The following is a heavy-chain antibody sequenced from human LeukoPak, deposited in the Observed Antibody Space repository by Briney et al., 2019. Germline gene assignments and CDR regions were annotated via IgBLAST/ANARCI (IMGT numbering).Heavy chain of an antibody. Sequence: KSSETLSLTCAVYGGSFSGYYWSWIRQPPGKGLEWIGEINHSGSTNSNPSLKSRVTISVDTSKNQFSLKLSSVTAADTAVYYCARGDGYYDSSGFRSSYYFDYWGQGTLVTVSS. CDR1: GGSFSGYY. D-gene: IGHD3-22*01. CDR3: ARGDGYYDSSGFRSSYYFDY. CDR2: INHSGST. J-gene: IGHJ4*02. V-gene: IGHV4-34*01.